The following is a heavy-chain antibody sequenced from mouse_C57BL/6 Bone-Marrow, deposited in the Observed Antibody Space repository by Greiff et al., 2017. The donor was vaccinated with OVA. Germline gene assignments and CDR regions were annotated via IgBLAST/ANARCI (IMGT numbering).Heavy chain of an antibody. D-gene: IGHD1-3*01. Sequence: EVQLQQSGAELVKPGASVKLSCTASGFNITDYYMHWVKQRTEQGLEWIGRIDPEDGETKYDPKFQGKATITADKSSNTAYMQLSSLTSEDSAVYYWASYNNYYYDYWGQGTTLTVSS. CDR1: GFNITDYY. CDR3: ASYNNYYYDY. CDR2: IDPEDGET. V-gene: IGHV14-2*01. J-gene: IGHJ2*01.